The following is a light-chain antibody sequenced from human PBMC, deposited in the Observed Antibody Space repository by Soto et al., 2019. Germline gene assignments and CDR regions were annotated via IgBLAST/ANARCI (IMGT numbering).Light chain of an antibody. CDR3: QSYDSSLSVV. J-gene: IGLJ2*01. V-gene: IGLV1-40*01. CDR1: SSNIGAGYD. CDR2: GNN. Sequence: QSALTQPPSVSGAPGQRVAISCTGSSSNIGAGYDVFWYQQLPGTAPKLLIYGNNSRPSGVPGRFSGSKSGTSASLAITGLQADDEADYHCQSYDSSLSVVFGGGTKLTVL.